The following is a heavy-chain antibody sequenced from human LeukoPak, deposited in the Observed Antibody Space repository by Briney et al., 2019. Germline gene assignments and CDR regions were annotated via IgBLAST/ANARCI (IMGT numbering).Heavy chain of an antibody. CDR2: IYHSGST. Sequence: SETLSLTCTVSGYSISSGYYWGWIRQPPGKGLEWIGSIYHSGSTYYNPSLKSRVTISVDTSKNQFSLKLSSVTAADTAVYYCAVGVSPGQHGDYWGQGTLVTVSS. V-gene: IGHV4-38-2*02. CDR1: GYSISSGYY. J-gene: IGHJ4*02. D-gene: IGHD2-8*01. CDR3: AVGVSPGQHGDY.